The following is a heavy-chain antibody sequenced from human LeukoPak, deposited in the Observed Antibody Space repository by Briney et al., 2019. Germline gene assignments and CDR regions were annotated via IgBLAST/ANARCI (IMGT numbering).Heavy chain of an antibody. J-gene: IGHJ4*02. Sequence: ASVKVSCKASGGTFSSYAISWVRQAPGQGLEWMGRIIPILGIANYAQKFQGRVTITADKSTSTAYMEPSSLRSEDTAVYYCARVSNMVWAPLYFDYWGQGTLVTVSS. CDR3: ARVSNMVWAPLYFDY. CDR1: GGTFSSYA. V-gene: IGHV1-69*04. D-gene: IGHD3-10*01. CDR2: IIPILGIA.